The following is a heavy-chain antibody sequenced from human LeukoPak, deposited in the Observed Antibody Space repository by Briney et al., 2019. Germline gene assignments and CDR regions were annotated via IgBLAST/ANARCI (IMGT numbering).Heavy chain of an antibody. J-gene: IGHJ4*02. Sequence: PGGSLRLSCATSGFTFSNHAMSWVRQAPGKGLEWVSGISGSGGRTYYADSVQGRFAISRDNSKNTLYLQLSSLRAEDTAVYYCVKGISTLSDYFDHWGQGSLVTVSS. CDR3: VKGISTLSDYFDH. CDR1: GFTFSNHA. D-gene: IGHD2/OR15-2a*01. V-gene: IGHV3-23*01. CDR2: ISGSGGRT.